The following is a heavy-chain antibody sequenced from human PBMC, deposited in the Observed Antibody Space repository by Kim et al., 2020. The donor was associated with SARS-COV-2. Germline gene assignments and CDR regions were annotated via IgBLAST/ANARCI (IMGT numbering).Heavy chain of an antibody. V-gene: IGHV3-21*01. CDR3: ARAPGSGWPNFDY. CDR2: ISSSSSYI. J-gene: IGHJ4*02. D-gene: IGHD6-19*01. CDR1: GFTFSSYS. Sequence: GGSLRLSCAASGFTFSSYSMNWVRQAPGKGLEWVSSISSSSSYIYYADSVKGRFTISRDNAKNSLYLQMNSLRAEDTAVYYCARAPGSGWPNFDYWGQGTLVSVFS.